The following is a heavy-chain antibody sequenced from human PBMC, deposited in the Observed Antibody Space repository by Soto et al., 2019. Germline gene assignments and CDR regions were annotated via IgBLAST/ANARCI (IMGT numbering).Heavy chain of an antibody. CDR3: AREDYDSSGYSSTYYYGMDV. J-gene: IGHJ6*02. Sequence: ASVKVSCKASGYTFTSYGISWVRQAPGQGLEWMGWISAYNGNTNYAQELQGRVTMTTDTSTSTAYMELRSLRSDDTAVYYCAREDYDSSGYSSTYYYGMDVWGQGTTVTVSS. V-gene: IGHV1-18*01. CDR1: GYTFTSYG. D-gene: IGHD3-22*01. CDR2: ISAYNGNT.